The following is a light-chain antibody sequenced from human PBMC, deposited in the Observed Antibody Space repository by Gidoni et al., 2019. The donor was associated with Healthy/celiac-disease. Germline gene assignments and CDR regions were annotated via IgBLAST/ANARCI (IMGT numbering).Light chain of an antibody. CDR1: QSVSSH. Sequence: EIVLTQSPATLALSPRERATLSCRASQSVSSHLAWYQQKPGQAPRLLIYDASNRATGIPARFSGSGSGTDFTLTISSLEPEDFAVYYCQQRSNWPLTFXGXTKVEIK. J-gene: IGKJ4*01. V-gene: IGKV3-11*01. CDR3: QQRSNWPLT. CDR2: DAS.